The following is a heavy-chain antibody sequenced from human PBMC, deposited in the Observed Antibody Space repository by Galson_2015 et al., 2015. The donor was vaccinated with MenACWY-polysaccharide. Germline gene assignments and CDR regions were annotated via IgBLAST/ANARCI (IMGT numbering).Heavy chain of an antibody. D-gene: IGHD3-3*01. V-gene: IGHV1-18*01. Sequence: KVSCKASGYTFTNYGITWVRQAPGQGLEWMGWISAYNGNTNYAQKLQGRVTMTIDTSTSTAYMELRSLRSDDTAVYYCARYFWSGSVDPGDVWGQGTTVTVSS. CDR1: GYTFTNYG. CDR3: ARYFWSGSVDPGDV. CDR2: ISAYNGNT. J-gene: IGHJ6*02.